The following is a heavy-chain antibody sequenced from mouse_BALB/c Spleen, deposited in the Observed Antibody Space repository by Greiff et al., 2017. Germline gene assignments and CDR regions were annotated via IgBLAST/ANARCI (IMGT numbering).Heavy chain of an antibody. CDR3: ARGGLGVVAPYYAMDY. Sequence: QVQLKESGPGLVAPSQSLSITCTVSGFSLTSYGVHWVRQPPGKGLEWLGVIWAGGSTNYNSALMSRLSISKDNSKSQVFLKMNSLQTDDTAMYYCARGGLGVVAPYYAMDYWGQGTSVTVSS. V-gene: IGHV2-9*02. CDR2: IWAGGST. CDR1: GFSLTSYG. D-gene: IGHD1-1*01. J-gene: IGHJ4*01.